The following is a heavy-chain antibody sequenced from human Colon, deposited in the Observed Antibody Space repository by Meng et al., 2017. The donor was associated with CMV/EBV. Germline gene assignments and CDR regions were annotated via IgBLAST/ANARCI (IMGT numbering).Heavy chain of an antibody. CDR3: ARDAPPRSGYNDF. CDR2: VYDTGTA. CDR1: GASVINPTKY. Sequence: SETLSPTCTVPGASVINPTKYWSWIRQPPGKGLEWIGYVYDTGTARYNSSFESRATLSVDTSKNQFSLRLTSMTVADTAVYYCARDAPPRSGYNDFWGPGTLVTVSS. J-gene: IGHJ4*02. D-gene: IGHD5-12*01. V-gene: IGHV4-30-4*08.